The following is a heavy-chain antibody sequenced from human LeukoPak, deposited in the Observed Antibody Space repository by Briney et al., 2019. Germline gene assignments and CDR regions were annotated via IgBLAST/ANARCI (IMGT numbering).Heavy chain of an antibody. J-gene: IGHJ6*02. Sequence: GGSLRLSCAASGFTFSSYAMHWVRQAPGKGLEWVANIKQDGSEKYYVDSVKGRFTISRDNAKNSLYLQMNSLRAEDTAVYYCARAFSSNFHYGMDVWGQGTTVTVSS. CDR1: GFTFSSYA. CDR3: ARAFSSNFHYGMDV. D-gene: IGHD6-6*01. V-gene: IGHV3-7*01. CDR2: IKQDGSEK.